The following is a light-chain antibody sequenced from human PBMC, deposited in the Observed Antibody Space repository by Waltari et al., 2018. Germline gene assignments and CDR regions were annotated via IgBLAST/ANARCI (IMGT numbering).Light chain of an antibody. CDR3: FSFAGNDIVV. CDR2: EVN. V-gene: IGLV2-23*02. Sequence: QSALTQPDSVSGSPGQSITISCTGTTSDVGHYDLVSWYQQHPDKAPKLLLFEVNKRPSSVSTRCSGSKSGNTASLTIAGLQPEDEAEYFCFSFAGNDIVVFGRGTKLTVL. CDR1: TSDVGHYDL. J-gene: IGLJ2*01.